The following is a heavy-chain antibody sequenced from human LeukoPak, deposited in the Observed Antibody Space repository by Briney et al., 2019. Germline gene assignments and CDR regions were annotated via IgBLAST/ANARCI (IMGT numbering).Heavy chain of an antibody. CDR1: GGSISSYY. CDR3: ARVRELLPAR. D-gene: IGHD1-26*01. Sequence: SETLSLTCTVSGGSISSYYWTWIRQPPGKGLEWIGYIYYSGSTNYNPSLKSRVTISVDTSKNQFSLKLSSVTAADTAVYYCARVRELLPARWGQGTLVTVSS. CDR2: IYYSGST. V-gene: IGHV4-59*01. J-gene: IGHJ4*02.